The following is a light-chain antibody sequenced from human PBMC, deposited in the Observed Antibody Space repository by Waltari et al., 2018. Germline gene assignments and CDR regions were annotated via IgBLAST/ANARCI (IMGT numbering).Light chain of an antibody. J-gene: IGKJ5*01. Sequence: EIALTQFPATLSLSPGERATLSCRASQSVDSYLLWYQQRRGQTPRLVMYAASRRATGIPARFSGSGSGTVFTLTSSSLEPDDFAVYYCHQRSNWPITFGQGTRLEIK. CDR1: QSVDSY. CDR2: AAS. CDR3: HQRSNWPIT. V-gene: IGKV3-11*01.